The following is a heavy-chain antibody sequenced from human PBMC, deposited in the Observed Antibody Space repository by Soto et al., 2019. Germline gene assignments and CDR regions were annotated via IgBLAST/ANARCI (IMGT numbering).Heavy chain of an antibody. J-gene: IGHJ6*02. CDR2: ISYDGSNK. CDR3: ARAPGGTHSYYYGMDV. CDR1: GFTFSSYA. D-gene: IGHD1-1*01. V-gene: IGHV3-30-3*01. Sequence: QVQLVESGGGVVQPGRSLRLSCAASGFTFSSYAMHWVRQAPGKGLEWVAVISYDGSNKYYPDSVKGRFTISRDNSKNTLYLQMNSLRAEDTAVYYCARAPGGTHSYYYGMDVWGQGTTVTVSS.